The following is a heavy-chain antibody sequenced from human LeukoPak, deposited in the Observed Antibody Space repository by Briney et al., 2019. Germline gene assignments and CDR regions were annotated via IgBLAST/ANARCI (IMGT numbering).Heavy chain of an antibody. CDR3: ARDLKQYQLLSYPNWFDP. Sequence: PSETLSLTCTLSGYSISSGYYWGSIRQPPGKGVEWIGSIYHSGNTYYNPSLKSLSTISVDTSKNQVSLKLSSVTAADTAVYYCARDLKQYQLLSYPNWFDPWGEGTLVTVSS. CDR1: GYSISSGYY. J-gene: IGHJ5*02. CDR2: IYHSGNT. D-gene: IGHD2-2*01. V-gene: IGHV4-38-2*02.